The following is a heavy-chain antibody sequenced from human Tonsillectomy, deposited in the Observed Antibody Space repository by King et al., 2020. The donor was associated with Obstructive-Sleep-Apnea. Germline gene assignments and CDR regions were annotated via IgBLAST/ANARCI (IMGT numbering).Heavy chain of an antibody. CDR2: ISSSSSYI. CDR1: GFTFSSYS. V-gene: IGHV3-21*01. Sequence: VQLVESGGGLVKPGGSLRLSCAASGFTFSSYSMNWVRQAPGKGLEWVSSISSSSSYIYYADSVKGRFTISRDNAKNSLYLQMNSLRAEDTAVYYCARDSSYTANFDYWGQGTLVTVSS. J-gene: IGHJ4*02. CDR3: ARDSSYTANFDY. D-gene: IGHD2-2*02.